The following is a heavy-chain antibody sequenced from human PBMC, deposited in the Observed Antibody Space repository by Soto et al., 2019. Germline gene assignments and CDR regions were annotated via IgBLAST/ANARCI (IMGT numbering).Heavy chain of an antibody. V-gene: IGHV4-39*01. CDR1: NGSISTTSYN. Sequence: QMQLQESGPGLVKPSETLSLTCTVSNGSISTTSYNWGWIRQSPGKGLEWIGTIYYTGSTPYNPSHTSRFTIAADTSKNQFTLQLASVTAADTAVYYSARHGPFCGQGTLVIVSS. J-gene: IGHJ1*01. CDR2: IYYTGST. CDR3: ARHGPF.